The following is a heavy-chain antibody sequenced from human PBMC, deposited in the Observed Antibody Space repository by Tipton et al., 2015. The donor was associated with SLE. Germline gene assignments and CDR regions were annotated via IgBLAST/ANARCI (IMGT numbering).Heavy chain of an antibody. CDR2: IYTSGST. V-gene: IGHV4-61*02. CDR3: ASRIDTNFDY. Sequence: TLSLTCTVSGGSISSGTYYWTWVRQPAGKGLEWIGRIYTSGSTNYNPSLKSRITISADTSKNQFSLKLNSVTAADTAVYYCASRIDTNFDYWGQGTLVTVSS. CDR1: GGSISSGTYY. J-gene: IGHJ4*02. D-gene: IGHD5-18*01.